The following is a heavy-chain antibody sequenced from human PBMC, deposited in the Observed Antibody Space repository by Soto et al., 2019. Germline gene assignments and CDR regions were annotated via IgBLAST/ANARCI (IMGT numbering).Heavy chain of an antibody. CDR3: ARVRYRNDIHA. D-gene: IGHD1-1*01. CDR1: GYTFSDYY. Sequence: ASVKVSCKASGYTFSDYYIHWVRQAPGQGLEWMGWIDPRNGGTKYAQKFQDRFSMTTDTSTSTASMELRRLRSDDTAVFFCARVRYRNDIHAWGQGTLVTVSS. J-gene: IGHJ4*02. V-gene: IGHV1-2*02. CDR2: IDPRNGGT.